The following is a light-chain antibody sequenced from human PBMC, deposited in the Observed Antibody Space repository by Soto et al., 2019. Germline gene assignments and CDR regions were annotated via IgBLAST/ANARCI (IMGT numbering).Light chain of an antibody. J-gene: IGLJ1*01. CDR2: EVS. CDR3: NSYTTANTYV. V-gene: IGLV2-18*02. CDR1: SSDVGSYNR. Sequence: QSALTQPPSVSGSPGQSVAISCTGTSSDVGSYNRVSWYQQPPGTAPKLMIYEVSNWPSGVPDRFSGSKSGNTASLTISGLQAEDEADYYCNSYTTANTYVFGTGTKLTVL.